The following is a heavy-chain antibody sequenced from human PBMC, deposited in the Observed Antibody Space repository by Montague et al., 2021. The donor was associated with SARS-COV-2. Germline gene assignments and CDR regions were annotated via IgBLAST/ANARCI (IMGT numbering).Heavy chain of an antibody. D-gene: IGHD1-1*01. V-gene: IGHV6-1*01. CDR2: TYYRSERYN. J-gene: IGHJ6*02. CDR1: GDSVSGISVS. CDR3: TSGREGNYNVMDV. Sequence: CAISGDSVSGISVSCSSVKQAPARRLEWLGRTYYRSERYNDYAVSVRGRVTINPDTSKNQFSLQLNSVTPEDTAIYYCTSGREGNYNVMDVWGQGTTVTVSS.